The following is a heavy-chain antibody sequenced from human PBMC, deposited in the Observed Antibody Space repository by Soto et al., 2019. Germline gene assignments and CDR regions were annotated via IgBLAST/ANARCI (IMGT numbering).Heavy chain of an antibody. CDR2: INHSGST. D-gene: IGHD2-8*02. J-gene: IGHJ4*02. CDR1: GGSFSGYY. V-gene: IGHV4-34*01. CDR3: ARDKITGLFDY. Sequence: PSETLCLTCAVYGGSFSGYYWTWLRQPPGTGLEWIGEINHSGSTNYNPSLKSRVTISVDTSKNQFSLKLTSVTAADTAVYYCARDKITGLFDYWGQGTLVTVSS.